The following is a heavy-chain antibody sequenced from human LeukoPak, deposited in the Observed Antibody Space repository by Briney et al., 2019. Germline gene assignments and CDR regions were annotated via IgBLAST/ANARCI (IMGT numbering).Heavy chain of an antibody. CDR3: ARDLRSSGWSTDAFDI. J-gene: IGHJ3*02. CDR2: INPKSGSP. V-gene: IGHV1-2*02. CDR1: GYTFTHYY. D-gene: IGHD6-19*01. Sequence: ASVMVSCKASGYTFTHYYIHWVRHAPGQGLEWVGWINPKSGSPNYAQRFQGRISMTRDTSISTVYLEVTSLRSDDTAMYYCARDLRSSGWSTDAFDIWGQGTMVTVSS.